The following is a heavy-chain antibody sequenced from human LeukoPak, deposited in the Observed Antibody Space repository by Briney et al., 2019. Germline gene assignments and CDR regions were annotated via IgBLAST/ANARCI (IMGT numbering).Heavy chain of an antibody. V-gene: IGHV4-59*01. CDR3: ARVFRGVVTSNWFDP. Sequence: PSETLSLTCTVSGVSINGNYWTWIRQLPGKGLEWIGFVSDTGDTDYNPSLKSRLTISVDTSKSQLSLSLSSVTAADTALYYCARVFRGVVTSNWFDPWGQGTLVTASS. J-gene: IGHJ5*02. CDR1: GVSINGNY. CDR2: VSDTGDT. D-gene: IGHD3-3*01.